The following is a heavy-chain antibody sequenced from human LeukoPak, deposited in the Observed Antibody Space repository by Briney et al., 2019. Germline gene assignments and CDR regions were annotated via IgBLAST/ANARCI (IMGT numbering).Heavy chain of an antibody. CDR3: AKADIVARDFDY. Sequence: GGSLRLSCSGSGSAFSGFARGWVRQAPGKGLEWVSAISGSGGSTYYADSVKGRFTISRDNSKDTLYLQMNSLRAEDTAVYYCAKADIVARDFDYWGQGTLVTVSS. CDR2: ISGSGGST. D-gene: IGHD5-12*01. V-gene: IGHV3-23*01. CDR1: GSAFSGFA. J-gene: IGHJ4*02.